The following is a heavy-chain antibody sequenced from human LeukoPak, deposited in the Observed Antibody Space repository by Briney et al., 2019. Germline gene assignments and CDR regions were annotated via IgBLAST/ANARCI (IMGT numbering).Heavy chain of an antibody. D-gene: IGHD3-9*01. V-gene: IGHV4-34*01. Sequence: SETLSLTCAVYGGSFSGYYWSWIRQPPGKGLEWIGEINHSGSTNYNPSLKSRVTISVDTSKNQFSLKLSSVTAADTAVYYCARIPLYYDILTGYNLYYYMDVWGKGTTVTISS. CDR3: ARIPLYYDILTGYNLYYYMDV. J-gene: IGHJ6*03. CDR2: INHSGST. CDR1: GGSFSGYY.